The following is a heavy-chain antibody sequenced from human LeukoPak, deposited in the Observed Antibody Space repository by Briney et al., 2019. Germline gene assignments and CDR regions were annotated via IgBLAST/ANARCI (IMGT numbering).Heavy chain of an antibody. CDR3: ARPYYYDSRIDP. D-gene: IGHD3-22*01. CDR1: GGSISSGDYY. V-gene: IGHV4-30-4*01. Sequence: SETLSLTCTVSGGSISSGDYYWSWIRQPPGKGLEWIAYMYYSGSTYYNPSLKSRVTVSADTSKNQLSLKLSSVTAADTAVYYYARPYYYDSRIDPWGQGILVTVSS. CDR2: MYYSGST. J-gene: IGHJ5*02.